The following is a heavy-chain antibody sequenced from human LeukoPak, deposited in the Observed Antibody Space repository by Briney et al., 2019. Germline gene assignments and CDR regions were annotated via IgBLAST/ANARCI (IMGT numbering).Heavy chain of an antibody. Sequence: GGSLRLSCAASGFTVSSNYMSWVRQAPGKGLEWVSVIYSGGSTYYADSVKGRFTISRDNSKNALYLQMNSLRAEDTAVYYCARSRIWFGEPYFDYWGQGTLVTVSS. CDR2: IYSGGST. J-gene: IGHJ4*02. V-gene: IGHV3-66*01. D-gene: IGHD3-10*01. CDR3: ARSRIWFGEPYFDY. CDR1: GFTVSSNY.